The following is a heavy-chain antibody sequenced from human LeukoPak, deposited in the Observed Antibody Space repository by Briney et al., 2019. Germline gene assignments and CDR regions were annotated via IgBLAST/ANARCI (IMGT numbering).Heavy chain of an antibody. Sequence: TGGSLRLSCAVSGLAFSSHWMHWVRQAPGKGLVWVSHVKSDGSSTNYADAVRGRFTISRDNAKNTLYLQMNSLRAEDTAVYYWARGNDYWSGYIDFWGQGTLVTVSS. CDR1: GLAFSSHW. J-gene: IGHJ4*02. V-gene: IGHV3-74*01. CDR2: VKSDGSST. CDR3: ARGNDYWSGYIDF. D-gene: IGHD3-3*01.